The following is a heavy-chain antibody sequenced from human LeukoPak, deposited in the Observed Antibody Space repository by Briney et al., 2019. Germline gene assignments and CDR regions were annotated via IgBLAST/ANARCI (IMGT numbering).Heavy chain of an antibody. CDR1: GFTFDDYA. CDR2: ISGDGGNT. Sequence: PGGSLRLSCAASGFTFDDYAMHWVRQAPGKGLEWVSLISGDGGNTYYEDSVKGRFTISRDNSKNSLYLQMNSMRTEDTALYYCAKDIERYYDSRGYYSSYMDVWGKGTTVTVSS. V-gene: IGHV3-43*02. J-gene: IGHJ6*03. D-gene: IGHD3-22*01. CDR3: AKDIERYYDSRGYYSSYMDV.